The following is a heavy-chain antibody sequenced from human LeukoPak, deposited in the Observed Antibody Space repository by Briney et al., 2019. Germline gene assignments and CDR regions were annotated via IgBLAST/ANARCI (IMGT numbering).Heavy chain of an antibody. D-gene: IGHD1-26*01. V-gene: IGHV4-39*01. Sequence: SETLSLTCTVSNGSITTNSYYWGWIRQPPGKGLEWIGTIFHSGSTYYNPSLKSRVTITVDTSKNQFSLNLNSVTSADTAVYYCARPWGVGAPFDPWGPGSMVTVSS. CDR3: ARPWGVGAPFDP. J-gene: IGHJ5*02. CDR1: NGSITTNSYY. CDR2: IFHSGST.